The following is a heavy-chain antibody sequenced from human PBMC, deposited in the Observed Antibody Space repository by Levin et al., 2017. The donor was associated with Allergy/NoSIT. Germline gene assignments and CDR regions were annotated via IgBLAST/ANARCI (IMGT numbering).Heavy chain of an antibody. J-gene: IGHJ4*02. V-gene: IGHV4-31*03. D-gene: IGHD6-19*01. CDR2: VYYSGST. CDR3: ARAPGHSSGWVPYFDN. Sequence: ASETLSLTCTVSGGSLSSDVYYWSWIRQHPGRGLEWIGYVYYSGSTYYNPSLESRLTISVDTSKNQFSLKMSSVTAADTAVYYCARAPGHSSGWVPYFDNWGQGTLVTVSS. CDR1: GGSLSSDVYY.